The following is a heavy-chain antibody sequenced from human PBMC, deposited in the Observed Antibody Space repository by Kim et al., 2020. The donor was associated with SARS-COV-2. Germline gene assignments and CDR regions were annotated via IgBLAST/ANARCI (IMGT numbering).Heavy chain of an antibody. D-gene: IGHD3-10*01. J-gene: IGHJ3*02. CDR1: GGSFSGYY. CDR2: INHSGST. Sequence: SQTLSLTCAVYGGSFSGYYWSWIRQPPGKGLEWIGEINHSGSTNYNPSLKSRFTISVDTSKNQLSLKLSSVTAADTAVYYCARGGNYYGSGSYYPKKYDAFDIWAKGQWSPSLQ. CDR3: ARGGNYYGSGSYYPKKYDAFDI. V-gene: IGHV4-34*01.